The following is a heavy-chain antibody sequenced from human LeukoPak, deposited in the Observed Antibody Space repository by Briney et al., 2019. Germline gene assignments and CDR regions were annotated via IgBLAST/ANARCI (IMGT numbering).Heavy chain of an antibody. CDR1: GFTFSSYA. V-gene: IGHV3-23*01. CDR2: ISGSGGST. CDR3: AKKGADFDWLLYYYYGMDV. Sequence: GGSLRLSCAASGFTFSSYAMSWVCQAPGKGLEWVSAISGSGGSTYYADSVKGRFTISRDNSKNTLYLQMNSLRAEDTAVYYCAKKGADFDWLLYYYYGMDVWGQGTTVTVSS. D-gene: IGHD3-9*01. J-gene: IGHJ6*02.